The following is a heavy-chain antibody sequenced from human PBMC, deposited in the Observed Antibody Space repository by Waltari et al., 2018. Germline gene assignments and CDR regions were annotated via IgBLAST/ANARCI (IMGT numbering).Heavy chain of an antibody. J-gene: IGHJ6*02. Sequence: EVQLVESGGGLVQPGGSLRLSCAASGFTFSSYWMSWVRQAPGKGLEWVANIKQDGSEKYYGDSVKGRFTISRDNAKNSLYLQMNSLRAEDTAVYYCASGGWELLRYYGMDVWGQGTTVTVSS. CDR3: ASGGWELLRYYGMDV. V-gene: IGHV3-7*01. CDR2: IKQDGSEK. D-gene: IGHD1-26*01. CDR1: GFTFSSYW.